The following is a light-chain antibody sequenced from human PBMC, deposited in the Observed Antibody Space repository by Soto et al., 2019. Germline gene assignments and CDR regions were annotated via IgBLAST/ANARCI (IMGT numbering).Light chain of an antibody. V-gene: IGKV3-20*01. J-gene: IGKJ1*01. CDR3: QQYGSSPRT. CDR2: GAS. CDR1: QSVSSSY. Sequence: EIVLTQSPGTLSLSPGXRATLSCRASQSVSSSYLAWYQQKPGQAPRLLIYGASSRATGIPDRFSGSGSGTDFTLNISRLEPEDFAVYYCQQYGSSPRTFGQGTKVDTK.